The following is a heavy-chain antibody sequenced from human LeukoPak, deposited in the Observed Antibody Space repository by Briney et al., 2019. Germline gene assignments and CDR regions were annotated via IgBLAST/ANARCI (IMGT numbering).Heavy chain of an antibody. CDR2: TYYRSKWYN. V-gene: IGHV6-1*01. D-gene: IGHD6-13*01. J-gene: IGHJ5*02. CDR3: ARDLDPPARRVAAAGGSWFNP. Sequence: SQTLSLTCAISGDSVSSNSAAWNWIRQSPSRGLEWLGRTYYRSKWYNDYAVSVKSRITINPDTSKNQFSLQLNSVTPEDTAVYYCARDLDPPARRVAAAGGSWFNPWGQGTLVTVSS. CDR1: GDSVSSNSAA.